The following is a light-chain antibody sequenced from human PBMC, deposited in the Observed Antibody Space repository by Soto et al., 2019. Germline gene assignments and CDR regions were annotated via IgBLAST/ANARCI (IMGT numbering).Light chain of an antibody. CDR2: GAS. Sequence: EIVMTQSPVTLSVSPGGRAILSCRASQSVGSNLAWYQQKPGRAPRLLIHGASTRATGIPARFSGSGSGTDFTLTISSLQSEDFAVYYCQHYKDWPYTFGQGTKLEIK. CDR1: QSVGSN. J-gene: IGKJ2*01. V-gene: IGKV3-15*01. CDR3: QHYKDWPYT.